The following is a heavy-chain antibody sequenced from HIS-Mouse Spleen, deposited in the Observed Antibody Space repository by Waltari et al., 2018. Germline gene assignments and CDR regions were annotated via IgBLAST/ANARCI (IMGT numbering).Heavy chain of an antibody. CDR1: GGSISSSSYY. CDR2: IYYSGST. V-gene: IGHV4-39*07. Sequence: QLQLQESGPGLVKPSETLSLTCTVSGGSISSSSYYCGWIRQPPGKGLGWIGSIYYSGSTYSNPSLNSGVTISVDTSKNQFSLKLSSVTAADTAVYYCARGPFSSSSNWFDPWGQGTLVTVSS. D-gene: IGHD6-6*01. J-gene: IGHJ5*02. CDR3: ARGPFSSSSNWFDP.